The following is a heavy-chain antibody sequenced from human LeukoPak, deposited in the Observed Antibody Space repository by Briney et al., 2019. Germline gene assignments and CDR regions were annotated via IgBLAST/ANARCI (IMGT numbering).Heavy chain of an antibody. CDR1: GYTFTGYG. Sequence: GASVKVSCKASGYTFTGYGISWVRQAPGQGLEWVGWSSDYNGHKNYAQRLQGRVTMTTDTSTNIAYIELRSLIPDDTAVYYCARDRYGTGSYDYWGQGTLVAVSS. D-gene: IGHD3-10*01. CDR3: ARDRYGTGSYDY. CDR2: SSDYNGHK. V-gene: IGHV1-18*04. J-gene: IGHJ4*02.